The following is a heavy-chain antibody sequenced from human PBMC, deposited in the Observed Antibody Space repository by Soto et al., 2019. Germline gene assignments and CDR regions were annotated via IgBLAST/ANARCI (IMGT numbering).Heavy chain of an antibody. V-gene: IGHV4-59*01. Sequence: SETLSLTCTVSGGSISSYYWSWIRQPPGKGLEWIGYIYYSGSTNYNPSLKSRVTISVDTSKNQFSLKLSSVTAADTAVYYCARAGEGVLRYFDGGRYYYYYMDVWGKGTTVTVSS. D-gene: IGHD3-9*01. J-gene: IGHJ6*03. CDR1: GGSISSYY. CDR2: IYYSGST. CDR3: ARAGEGVLRYFDGGRYYYYYMDV.